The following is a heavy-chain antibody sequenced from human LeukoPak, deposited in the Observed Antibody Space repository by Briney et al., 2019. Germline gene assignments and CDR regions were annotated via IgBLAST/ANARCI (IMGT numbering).Heavy chain of an antibody. CDR1: GFTFSSYW. Sequence: PGGSLRLSCAASGFTFSSYWMSWVRQAPGKGLEWVANIRQDGSEKYYVDSVKGRFTISRDNAKNSLYLQMNSQRAEDTAVYYCARPRLRYSSTPSDYWGQGTLVTVSS. CDR2: IRQDGSEK. CDR3: ARPRLRYSSTPSDY. D-gene: IGHD5-18*01. V-gene: IGHV3-7*01. J-gene: IGHJ4*02.